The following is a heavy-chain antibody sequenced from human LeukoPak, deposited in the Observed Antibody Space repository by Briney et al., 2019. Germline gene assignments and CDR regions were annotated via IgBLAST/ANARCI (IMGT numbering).Heavy chain of an antibody. CDR3: ARDRTYYDFWSGYGNYYYYYYMDV. V-gene: IGHV1-2*02. CDR1: GYTFTCYY. CDR2: INPNSGGT. D-gene: IGHD3-3*01. J-gene: IGHJ6*03. Sequence: ASVKVSCKASGYTFTCYYMHWVRQAPGQGLEWMGWINPNSGGTNYAQKFQGRVTMTRDTSISTAYMELSRLRSDDTAVYYCARDRTYYDFWSGYGNYYYYYYMDVWGKGTTVTVSS.